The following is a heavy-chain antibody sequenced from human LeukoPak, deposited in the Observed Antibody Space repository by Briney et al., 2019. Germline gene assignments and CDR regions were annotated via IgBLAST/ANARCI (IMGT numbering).Heavy chain of an antibody. Sequence: SVKVSCTASGGTFSGHGISWVRQAPGQGLGWMGGIIPLSGPANYAPKFQGTVTITADKSTGTAYLELNSLRSEDTAVYYCAKAGIQLWEGDSFYYYLDVWGKGTTVTVSS. CDR2: IIPLSGPA. V-gene: IGHV1-69*06. CDR1: GGTFSGHG. D-gene: IGHD5-18*01. J-gene: IGHJ6*03. CDR3: AKAGIQLWEGDSFYYYLDV.